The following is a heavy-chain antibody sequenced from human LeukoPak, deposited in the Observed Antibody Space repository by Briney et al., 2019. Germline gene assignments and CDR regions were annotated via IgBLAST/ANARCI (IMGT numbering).Heavy chain of an antibody. CDR2: ISGYNGDT. Sequence: ASVKVSCKASGFPFTHHGITWVRQAPGQGLEWMGWISGYNGDTNYAQKFQGRVTLTTDTSTSTAYMELRSLRSDDTAVYYCARDPTNTSGRYAYFDYWGQGTLSPSPQ. CDR1: GFPFTHHG. D-gene: IGHD6-19*01. V-gene: IGHV1-18*01. CDR3: ARDPTNTSGRYAYFDY. J-gene: IGHJ4*02.